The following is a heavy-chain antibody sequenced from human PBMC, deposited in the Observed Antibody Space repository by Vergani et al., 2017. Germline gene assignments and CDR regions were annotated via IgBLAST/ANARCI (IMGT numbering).Heavy chain of an antibody. CDR2: INHSGST. Sequence: QVQLQQWGAGLLKPSGTLSLTCAVYGGSFSGYYWSWIRQPPGKGLEWIGEINHSGSTNYNPSLKSRVTISVDTSKNQFSLKLSSVTAADTAVYYCARGNPNWFDPWGQGTLVTVSS. J-gene: IGHJ5*02. V-gene: IGHV4-34*01. CDR1: GGSFSGYY. CDR3: ARGNPNWFDP.